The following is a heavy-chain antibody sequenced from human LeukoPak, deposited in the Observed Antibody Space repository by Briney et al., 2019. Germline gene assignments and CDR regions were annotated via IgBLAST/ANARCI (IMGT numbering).Heavy chain of an antibody. CDR2: IKNKTNGETT. J-gene: IGHJ4*02. D-gene: IGHD2-2*01. CDR1: GFIFSSAW. Sequence: GGSLRLSCAASGFIFSSAWMTWVRQAPGKGLEWVGHIKNKTNGETTEYAAPVNGRFIISRDDSKNTLYLQMNSLRTEDTAVYYCARGFCSSTSCSQGPFDFWGQGTLVTVSS. V-gene: IGHV3-15*01. CDR3: ARGFCSSTSCSQGPFDF.